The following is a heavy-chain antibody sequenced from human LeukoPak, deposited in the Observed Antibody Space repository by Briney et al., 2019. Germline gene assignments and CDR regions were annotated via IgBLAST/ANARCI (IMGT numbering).Heavy chain of an antibody. D-gene: IGHD6-13*01. CDR2: ISGSGGSP. Sequence: GGSLRLSCAASGFTFSSYAMSWVRQAPGKGLEWLSAISGSGGSPYYADSVKGRFTISRDNSKNTLHLQMNSLRAEDTAVYYCAKAPGTWFQNFGYWGQGTLVTVSS. J-gene: IGHJ4*02. V-gene: IGHV3-23*01. CDR3: AKAPGTWFQNFGY. CDR1: GFTFSSYA.